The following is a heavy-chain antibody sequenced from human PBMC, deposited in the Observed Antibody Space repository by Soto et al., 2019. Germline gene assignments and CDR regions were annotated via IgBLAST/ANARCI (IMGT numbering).Heavy chain of an antibody. J-gene: IGHJ5*02. CDR1: GYTFTSYG. Sequence: ASVKVSCKASGYTFTSYGISWVRQAPGQGLEWMGWISAYNGNTNYAQKLQGRVTMTTDTSTSTAYMELRSLRSDDTAVYYCARYWPSYYQTSNWFDPWGQGTLVTVSS. D-gene: IGHD2-2*01. V-gene: IGHV1-18*01. CDR2: ISAYNGNT. CDR3: ARYWPSYYQTSNWFDP.